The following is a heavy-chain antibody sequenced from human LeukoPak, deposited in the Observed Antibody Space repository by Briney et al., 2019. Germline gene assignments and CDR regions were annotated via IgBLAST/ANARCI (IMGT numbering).Heavy chain of an antibody. V-gene: IGHV3-23*01. CDR2: ISDSRGST. J-gene: IGHJ3*02. D-gene: IGHD6-13*01. CDR1: GFTFSSYA. Sequence: GGSLRLSCAASGFTFSSYAISWVRQAAGKGLEWVSAISDSRGSTYYADSVKGRFTISRDNSKNTLYLQMNSLRAEDTAVYYCARDREGSSWYPDAFDIWGQGTMVTVSS. CDR3: ARDREGSSWYPDAFDI.